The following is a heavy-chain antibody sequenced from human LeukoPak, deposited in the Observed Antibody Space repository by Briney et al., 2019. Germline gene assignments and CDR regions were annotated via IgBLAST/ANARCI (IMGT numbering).Heavy chain of an antibody. CDR2: ISGSGGST. Sequence: PGGSLRLSCAASGFTFSSYAMSWVRQAPGKGLEWVSAISGSGGSTYYADSVKGRFTISRDNSKNPPYLQMNSLRAEDTAVYSCAKVPCSSTSCYYYYYMDVWGKGTTVTVSS. J-gene: IGHJ6*03. D-gene: IGHD2-2*01. V-gene: IGHV3-23*01. CDR1: GFTFSSYA. CDR3: AKVPCSSTSCYYYYYMDV.